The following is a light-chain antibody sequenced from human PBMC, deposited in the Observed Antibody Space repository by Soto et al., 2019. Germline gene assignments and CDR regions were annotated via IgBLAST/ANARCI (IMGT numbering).Light chain of an antibody. V-gene: IGLV2-14*01. CDR3: TSYTSSSTYV. CDR2: EVS. Sequence: QSALTQPASVSLSPGQSITISCTGTNSDVGYYKYVSWYQQHPGKAPKLMIYEVSNRPSGVSNRFSGSKSGNTASLTISGLQAEDEADYYCTSYTSSSTYVFGTGTKVTVL. J-gene: IGLJ1*01. CDR1: NSDVGYYKY.